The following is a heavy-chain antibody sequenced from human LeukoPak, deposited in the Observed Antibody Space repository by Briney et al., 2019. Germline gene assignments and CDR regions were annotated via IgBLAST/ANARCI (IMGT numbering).Heavy chain of an antibody. Sequence: PSETLSLTCAVYGGSFSGYYWSWIRQPPGKGLEWIGEINHSGSTNYNPSLKSRVTISVDTSKNQFSLKLSSVTAADTAVYYCARFGYNCSSTSCPRGGGDYWGQGTLVTVSS. V-gene: IGHV4-34*01. D-gene: IGHD2-2*01. CDR2: INHSGST. CDR1: GGSFSGYY. J-gene: IGHJ4*02. CDR3: ARFGYNCSSTSCPRGGGDY.